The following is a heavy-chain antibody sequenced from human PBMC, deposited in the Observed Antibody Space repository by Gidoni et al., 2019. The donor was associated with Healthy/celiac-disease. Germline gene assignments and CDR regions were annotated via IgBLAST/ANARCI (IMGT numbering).Heavy chain of an antibody. CDR2: ISWNSGSI. CDR3: AKDRGVQLHYYYGMDV. Sequence: LDEYAMHGVRQAPGKGLEWVSGISWNSGSIGYADSVKGRFTISRDNAKNSLYLQMNSLRAEDTALYYCAKDRGVQLHYYYGMDVWGQGTTVTVSS. J-gene: IGHJ6*02. V-gene: IGHV3-9*01. D-gene: IGHD1-1*01. CDR1: LDEYA.